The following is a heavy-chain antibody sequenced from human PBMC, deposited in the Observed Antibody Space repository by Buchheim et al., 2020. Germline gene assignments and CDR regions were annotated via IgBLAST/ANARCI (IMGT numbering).Heavy chain of an antibody. V-gene: IGHV3-13*01. J-gene: IGHJ4*02. Sequence: EVQLVESGGGLVQPGGSLRLSCVASGFTFSSYDVHWVRQATGKGLEWVSAIGTAGDTYYPGSVKGRFTISRENAKNSLYLQMNSLRAGDTAVYYCARAGSGGDSSGYYLDYWGQGTL. CDR3: ARAGSGGDSSGYYLDY. CDR1: GFTFSSYD. CDR2: IGTAGDT. D-gene: IGHD3-22*01.